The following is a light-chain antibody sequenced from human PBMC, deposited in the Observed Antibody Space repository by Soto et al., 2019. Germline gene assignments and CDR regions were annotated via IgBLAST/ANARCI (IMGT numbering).Light chain of an antibody. CDR3: NSYTTSITYV. CDR1: SSDVGSDNR. J-gene: IGLJ1*01. CDR2: GVN. V-gene: IGLV2-18*02. Sequence: QSVLTQPPSVSGSPGQSVTISCTGTSSDVGSDNRVSWYQQLPGTAPTLIIYGVNNRPSGVPDRFSGSKSGNTASLIISGLQAEDEADYYCNSYTTSITYVFGTGTKVTVL.